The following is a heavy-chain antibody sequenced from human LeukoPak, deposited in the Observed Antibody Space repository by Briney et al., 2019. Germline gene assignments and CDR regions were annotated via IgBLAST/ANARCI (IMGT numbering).Heavy chain of an antibody. Sequence: ASVMVSCKASGGTFSSYAISWVRQAPGQGLEWMGWISAYNGNTNYAQKLQGRVTMTTDTSTSTAYMELRSLRSDDTAVYYCARVPASIYYDFWSGYYTYFDYWGQGTLVTVSS. V-gene: IGHV1-18*01. CDR1: GGTFSSYA. CDR3: ARVPASIYYDFWSGYYTYFDY. D-gene: IGHD3-3*01. J-gene: IGHJ4*02. CDR2: ISAYNGNT.